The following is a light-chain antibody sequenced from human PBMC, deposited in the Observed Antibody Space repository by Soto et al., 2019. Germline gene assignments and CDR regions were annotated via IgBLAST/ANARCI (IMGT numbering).Light chain of an antibody. J-gene: IGLJ2*01. V-gene: IGLV2-8*01. CDR3: TSYATGDTFP. CDR2: EVN. Sequence: QSALTQPPSASGSPGQSVAISCTGTSSDVGGYNYVSWYQQHPGKAPKLMIYEVNKRPSGVPDRFSGSKSGNTASLTVSGLQAEDEADYCCTSYATGDTFPFGGGTKVTVL. CDR1: SSDVGGYNY.